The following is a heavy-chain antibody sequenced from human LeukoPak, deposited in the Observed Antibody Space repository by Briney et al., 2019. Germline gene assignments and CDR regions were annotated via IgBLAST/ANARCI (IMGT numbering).Heavy chain of an antibody. Sequence: PGGSLRLSCAASGFTFSSYGMHWVRQAPGKGLEWVAVISYDGSNKYYADSVKGRFTISRDNSKNTLYLQMNSLRAEDTAVYYCAKALGGYYYYMDVWGKGTTVTVSS. D-gene: IGHD3-16*01. J-gene: IGHJ6*03. CDR2: ISYDGSNK. V-gene: IGHV3-30*18. CDR1: GFTFSSYG. CDR3: AKALGGYYYYMDV.